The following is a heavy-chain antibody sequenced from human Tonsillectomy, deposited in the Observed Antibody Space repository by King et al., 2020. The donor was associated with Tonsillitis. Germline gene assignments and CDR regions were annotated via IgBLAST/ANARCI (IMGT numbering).Heavy chain of an antibody. D-gene: IGHD6-19*01. CDR1: GGSISSSSYY. V-gene: IGHV4-39*07. CDR2: IYYSGST. CDR3: AREQWREALDI. J-gene: IGHJ3*02. Sequence: QLQESGPGLVKPSETLSLTCTVSGGSISSSSYYWGWIRQPPGKGLEWIGSIYYSGSTYYNPSLKSRVTISVDTSKNQFSLKLRSVSAADTAVYYCAREQWREALDIWGQGTMVTVSS.